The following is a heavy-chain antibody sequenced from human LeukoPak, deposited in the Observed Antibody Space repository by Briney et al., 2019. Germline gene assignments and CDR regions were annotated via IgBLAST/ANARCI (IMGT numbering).Heavy chain of an antibody. CDR3: ARGRSYGFDFDS. CDR2: KYYSGST. D-gene: IGHD5-18*01. J-gene: IGHJ4*02. CDR1: GVSINTCCYY. V-gene: IGHV4-61*01. Sequence: SETLSLTCAVSGVSINTCCYYWTWLRQPPGKGLEWIEYKYYSGSTRYNSSLRSRLTISLYSSKNQFSLRLTPVTAADTAVYYCARGRSYGFDFDSWGPGTLVIVSS.